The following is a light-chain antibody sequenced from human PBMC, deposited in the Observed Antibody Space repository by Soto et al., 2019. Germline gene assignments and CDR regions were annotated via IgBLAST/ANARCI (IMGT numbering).Light chain of an antibody. CDR2: GAS. CDR3: QQYNNWPPWT. CDR1: QSVGASY. V-gene: IGKV3-15*01. Sequence: EMVLTQSPGTLSLSPGERATLSCRASQSVGASYLAWYQQKPGQAPRLLIYGASTRATGIPARFSGSGSGTEFTLTISSLQSEDFAVYYCQQYNNWPPWTFGQGTKVDI. J-gene: IGKJ1*01.